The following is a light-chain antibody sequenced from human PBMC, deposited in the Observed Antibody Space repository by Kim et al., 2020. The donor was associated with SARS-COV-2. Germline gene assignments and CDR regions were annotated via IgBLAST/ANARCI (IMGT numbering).Light chain of an antibody. J-gene: IGKJ2*01. Sequence: EIVLTQSPGTLSLSPGERATLSCRASQSVSSSNLAWYQQKPGQAPRLLIYSGSSRATGIPDRFSASGSGTDFTLTIRRLEPEDFAVYYCQQYGGSPLYTFGQGTKLEI. CDR1: QSVSSSN. V-gene: IGKV3-20*01. CDR3: QQYGGSPLYT. CDR2: SGS.